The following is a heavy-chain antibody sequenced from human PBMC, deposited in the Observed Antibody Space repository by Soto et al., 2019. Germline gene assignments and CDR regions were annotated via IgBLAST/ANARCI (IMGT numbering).Heavy chain of an antibody. Sequence: QVQLVESGGGVVQPGRSLRLSCAASGFTFSSYGMHWVRQAPGKGLEWVAVISYDGSNKYYADSVKGRFTISRDNSKKTLYLQMNSLRAEDTAVYYCAKNPHLAFGGVMDFYFDYWGQGTLVTVSS. D-gene: IGHD3-16*01. CDR3: AKNPHLAFGGVMDFYFDY. CDR1: GFTFSSYG. V-gene: IGHV3-30*18. CDR2: ISYDGSNK. J-gene: IGHJ4*02.